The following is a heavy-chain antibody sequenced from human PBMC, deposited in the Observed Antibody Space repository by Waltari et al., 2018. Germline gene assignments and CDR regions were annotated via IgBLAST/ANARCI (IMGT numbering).Heavy chain of an antibody. J-gene: IGHJ4*02. Sequence: QAQLQQSGPGLVKPSQTLSLTCAISGDSVSSNSASWSWIRQSPSRGLEWLGRTYYRSQWNTYYAVSVKGRIIINPDTSNNQFSLELNSMTPEDTAVYYCARVFWGYYFDSWGQGTLVTVSS. V-gene: IGHV6-1*01. CDR3: ARVFWGYYFDS. D-gene: IGHD7-27*01. CDR1: GDSVSSNSAS. CDR2: TYYRSQWNT.